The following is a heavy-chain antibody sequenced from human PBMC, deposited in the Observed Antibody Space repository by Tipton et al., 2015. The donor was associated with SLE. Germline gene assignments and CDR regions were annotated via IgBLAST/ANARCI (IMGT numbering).Heavy chain of an antibody. V-gene: IGHV3-23*01. CDR2: ISGSGGST. D-gene: IGHD3-10*01. CDR1: GFTFSSYA. CDR3: ARDQIGDTPLDY. Sequence: SLRLSCAASGFTFSSYAMSWVRQAPGKGLEWVSAISGSGGSTYYADSVKGRFTISRDNAKNSLCLQMNSLRAEDTAVYYCARDQIGDTPLDYWGQRTLVPVSS. J-gene: IGHJ4*02.